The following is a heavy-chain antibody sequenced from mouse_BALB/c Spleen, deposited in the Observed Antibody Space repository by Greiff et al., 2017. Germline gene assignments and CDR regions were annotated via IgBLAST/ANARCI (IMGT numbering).Heavy chain of an antibody. J-gene: IGHJ2*01. V-gene: IGHV3-6*02. CDR2: ISYDGSN. Sequence: EVKLMESGPGLVKPSQSLSLTCSVTGYSITSGYYWNWIRQFPGNKLEWMGYISYDGSNNYNPSLKNRISITRDTSKNQFFLKLNSVTTEDTATYYCAREGKLYGNDYWGQGTTLTVSS. CDR3: AREGKLYGNDY. CDR1: GYSITSGYY. D-gene: IGHD2-1*01.